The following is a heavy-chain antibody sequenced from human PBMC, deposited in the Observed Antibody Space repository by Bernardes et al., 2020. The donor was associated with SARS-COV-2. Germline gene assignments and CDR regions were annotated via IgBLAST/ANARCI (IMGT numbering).Heavy chain of an antibody. J-gene: IGHJ6*02. D-gene: IGHD3-10*01. CDR2: ISGPGRT. CDR1: GFTFSTYA. V-gene: IGHV3-23*01. CDR3: AKELAYGTTWRDYKYYFGMDV. Sequence: GGSLSLSCEASGFTFSTYAMSWVRQAPGKGLEWVSDISGPGRTYYADSVKGRFTISRDNSKNTLYLEMNSLRAEDTAVYYCAKELAYGTTWRDYKYYFGMDVWGQGTTVTVSS.